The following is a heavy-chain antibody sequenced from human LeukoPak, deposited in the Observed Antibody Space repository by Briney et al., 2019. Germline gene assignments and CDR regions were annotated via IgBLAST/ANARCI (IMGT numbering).Heavy chain of an antibody. D-gene: IGHD1-26*01. CDR1: GFTFSDNW. J-gene: IGHJ4*02. CDR2: IKGDGSEK. Sequence: GGSLRLSCAASGFTFSDNWMSWVRQAPGKGLEWVANIKGDGSEKYYVDSVKGRFTISRDNTKNSLYLQMNSLRADDAATYYCARDDFSGSYCDWGQGTLVTVSS. CDR3: ARDDFSGSYCD. V-gene: IGHV3-7*01.